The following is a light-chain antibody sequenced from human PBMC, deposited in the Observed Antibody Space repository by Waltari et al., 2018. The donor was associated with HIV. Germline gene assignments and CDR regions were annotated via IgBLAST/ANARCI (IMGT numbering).Light chain of an antibody. V-gene: IGLV1-40*01. J-gene: IGLJ3*02. CDR2: VNS. CDR1: SSNIGAGYD. CDR3: QSYDSSLSGWV. Sequence: QSVLTQPPSVSGAPGQRVTISCTGSSSNIGAGYDVHWYQQLPGTPPKLLISVNSSRPSGVPDRVSGSKSGTSASLAIAGLQAEDETDYYCQSYDSSLSGWVFGGGTKLTVL.